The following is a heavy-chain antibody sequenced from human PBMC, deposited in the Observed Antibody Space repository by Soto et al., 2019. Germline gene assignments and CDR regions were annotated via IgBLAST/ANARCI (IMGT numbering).Heavy chain of an antibody. D-gene: IGHD2-15*01. Sequence: GGSLRLSCAASGFTFSSYSMNWVRQAPGKGLEWVSSISSSSSYIYYADSVKGRFTISRDNAKNSLYLQMNSLRAEDTAVYYCARGKGYCSGGSCYPFDPWGQGTLVTVSS. CDR1: GFTFSSYS. V-gene: IGHV3-21*01. J-gene: IGHJ5*02. CDR2: ISSSSSYI. CDR3: ARGKGYCSGGSCYPFDP.